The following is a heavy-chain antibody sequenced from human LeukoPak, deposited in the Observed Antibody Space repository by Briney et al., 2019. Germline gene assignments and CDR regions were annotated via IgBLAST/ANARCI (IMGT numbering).Heavy chain of an antibody. CDR2: IYYSGST. D-gene: IGHD5-12*01. V-gene: IGHV4-39*07. CDR3: ARDRVGYDYYLDYYYYYMDV. CDR1: GGSISSSSYY. Sequence: SETLSLTRTVSGGSISSSSYYWGWIRQPPGKGLEWIGSIYYSGSTNYNPSLKSRVTISVDTSKNQFSLKLSSVTAADTAVYYCARDRVGYDYYLDYYYYYMDVWGKGTTVTVSS. J-gene: IGHJ6*03.